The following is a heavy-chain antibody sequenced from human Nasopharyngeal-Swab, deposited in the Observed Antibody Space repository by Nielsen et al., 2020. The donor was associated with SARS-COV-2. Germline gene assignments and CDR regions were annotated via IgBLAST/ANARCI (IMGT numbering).Heavy chain of an antibody. Sequence: GESLKISCKGSGYSFSNYWIAWVRQMPGKGLEWMGIIYPGDSDTRCSPSFQGQVTISADKSINTVYLQWSSLKASDTAVYYCAKTYYYGSGRTIWFDPWGQGTFVTVSS. J-gene: IGHJ5*02. CDR3: AKTYYYGSGRTIWFDP. V-gene: IGHV5-51*01. D-gene: IGHD3-10*01. CDR2: IYPGDSDT. CDR1: GYSFSNYW.